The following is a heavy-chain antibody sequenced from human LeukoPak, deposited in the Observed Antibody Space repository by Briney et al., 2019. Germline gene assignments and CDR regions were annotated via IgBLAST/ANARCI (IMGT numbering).Heavy chain of an antibody. V-gene: IGHV3-23*01. D-gene: IGHD5-18*01. Sequence: GGSLRLSCAASGFTFSSYAMTWVRQPPGKGLEWVSTISGNGAQTFSAGSVKGRFTISRDNSRTTLYLQMNNLRAEDTALYYCAKDLGYSYGWVDYWGQGILVTVSS. CDR3: AKDLGYSYGWVDY. J-gene: IGHJ4*02. CDR2: ISGNGAQT. CDR1: GFTFSSYA.